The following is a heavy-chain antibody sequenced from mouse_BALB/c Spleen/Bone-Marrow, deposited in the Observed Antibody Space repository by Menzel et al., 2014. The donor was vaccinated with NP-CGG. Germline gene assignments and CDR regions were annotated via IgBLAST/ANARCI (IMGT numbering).Heavy chain of an antibody. CDR1: GYSITSGFS. V-gene: IGHV3-1*02. J-gene: IGHJ2*01. D-gene: IGHD1-1*01. CDR3: ARDGSLYCLDY. Sequence: EVQRVESGPDLVKPSQSLSLTCTVTGYSITSGFSWHWIRQFPGNQLGWVGYIHYSGSTHYNPSLKSRITITRDTSKNQVLLQLKSVTTEDTATYYCARDGSLYCLDYWGQGTTLTVSS. CDR2: IHYSGST.